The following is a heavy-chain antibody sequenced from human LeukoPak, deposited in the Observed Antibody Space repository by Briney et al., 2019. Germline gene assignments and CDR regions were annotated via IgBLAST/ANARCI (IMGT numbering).Heavy chain of an antibody. Sequence: ASVKVSCKASGYTFTGYYIHWVRQAPGQGLEWMGWISPNSGGTNSAQKFQGRVSMTRDTSISTAYMELSRLRSDDTAVYYCARLRADHFDYWGQGTLVTVSS. J-gene: IGHJ4*02. CDR1: GYTFTGYY. V-gene: IGHV1-2*02. CDR2: ISPNSGGT. D-gene: IGHD5-12*01. CDR3: ARLRADHFDY.